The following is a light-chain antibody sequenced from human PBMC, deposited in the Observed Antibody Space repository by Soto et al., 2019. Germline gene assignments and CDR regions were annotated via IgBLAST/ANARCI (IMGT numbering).Light chain of an antibody. CDR3: SSYTSSKNVV. CDR2: DVS. V-gene: IGLV2-14*01. J-gene: IGLJ2*01. CDR1: SSDVGAYNL. Sequence: QSVLTQPASVSGSPGQSITISCTGTSSDVGAYNLVAWYQQHPGKAPKLMINDVSDRPSGVSNRFSGSKSGNTASLTISGLQAEDEADYYCSSYTSSKNVVFGGGTKLTVL.